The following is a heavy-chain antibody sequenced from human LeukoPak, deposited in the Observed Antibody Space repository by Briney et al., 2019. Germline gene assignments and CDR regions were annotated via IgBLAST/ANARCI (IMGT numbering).Heavy chain of an antibody. J-gene: IGHJ4*02. Sequence: GGSLRLSCAASGFTFSTYWMSWVRQAPGRGLEWVANIKQDGSDKYYVDSVKGRFTISRDNAKNSLFLQMNSLRAEDAAVYYCARVRCSSNSCFPDYWGQGTLVTVSS. CDR2: IKQDGSDK. D-gene: IGHD2-2*01. CDR3: ARVRCSSNSCFPDY. V-gene: IGHV3-7*01. CDR1: GFTFSTYW.